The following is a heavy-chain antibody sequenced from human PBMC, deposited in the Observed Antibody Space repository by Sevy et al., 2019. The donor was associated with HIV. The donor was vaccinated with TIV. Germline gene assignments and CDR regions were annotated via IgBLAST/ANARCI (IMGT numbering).Heavy chain of an antibody. V-gene: IGHV3-11*06. D-gene: IGHD4-17*01. CDR2: MSSGSSYT. CDR3: ARSRSNYADYYFDY. CDR1: GFTFSDYY. Sequence: GGSLRLSCAVSGFTFSDYYMTWIRQSPGKGLEWVSYMSSGSSYTKYADSVKGRFTISRDNAKNSLYLEIHTLRPEDTAVYYCARSRSNYADYYFDYWGQGTVVTVSS. J-gene: IGHJ4*02.